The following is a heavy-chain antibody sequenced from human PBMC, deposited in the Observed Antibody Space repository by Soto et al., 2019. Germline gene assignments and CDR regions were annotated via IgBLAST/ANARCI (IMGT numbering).Heavy chain of an antibody. Sequence: EVQLVESGGGLVQPGGSLRLSCAASGFTFSSYSMNWVRQAPGKGLEWVSCISSSSSTIYYADSVKGRFTISRDNAKNSLYLQMNSLRDEDTAVYYCAIEFSSENDYWGQGTLVTVSS. V-gene: IGHV3-48*02. CDR3: AIEFSSENDY. CDR1: GFTFSSYS. J-gene: IGHJ4*02. CDR2: ISSSSSTI. D-gene: IGHD6-19*01.